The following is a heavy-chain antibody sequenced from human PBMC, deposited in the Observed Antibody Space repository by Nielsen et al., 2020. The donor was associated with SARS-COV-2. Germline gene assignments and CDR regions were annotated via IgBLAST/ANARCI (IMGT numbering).Heavy chain of an antibody. J-gene: IGHJ4*02. D-gene: IGHD1-26*01. CDR2: MSGSGGSI. CDR3: AKISGSQRHYFDF. V-gene: IGHV3-23*01. CDR1: GFTFNRYA. Sequence: GESLKISCAASGFTFNRYAMSWVRQAPGKGLEWVSVMSGSGGSIYYADSVKGRFTISRDNSKNTLYLQMNTLRVEDTAVYYCAKISGSQRHYFDFWGQGALVTVSS.